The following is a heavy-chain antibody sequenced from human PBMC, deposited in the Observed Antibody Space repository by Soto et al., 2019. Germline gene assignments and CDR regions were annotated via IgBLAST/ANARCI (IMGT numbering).Heavy chain of an antibody. D-gene: IGHD1-20*01. Sequence: QVQLVQSGAEVKKPGSSMKVSCKTSGGTFSNYYISWVRQAPGQGLEWMGDIIPMFDTPKYAQKFQGRVTITEDESTSAAYMELSSLRAEDTAVYYCARGYSTGYFDYWGQGTLITVSS. CDR3: ARGYSTGYFDY. J-gene: IGHJ4*02. V-gene: IGHV1-69*01. CDR1: GGTFSNYY. CDR2: IIPMFDTP.